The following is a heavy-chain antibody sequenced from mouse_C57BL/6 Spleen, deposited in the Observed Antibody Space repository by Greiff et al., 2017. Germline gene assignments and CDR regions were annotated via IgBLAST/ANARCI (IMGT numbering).Heavy chain of an antibody. CDR2: IYPRDGST. Sequence: QVQLQQSGPELVKPGASVKLSCKASGYTFTSYDINWVKQRPGQGLEWIGWIYPRDGSTKYNEKFKGKATLTVDTSSSTAYMELHSLTSEDSAVYCCARDDWDVGGYFDVWGTGTTVTVSS. V-gene: IGHV1-85*01. D-gene: IGHD4-1*01. CDR1: GYTFTSYD. CDR3: ARDDWDVGGYFDV. J-gene: IGHJ1*03.